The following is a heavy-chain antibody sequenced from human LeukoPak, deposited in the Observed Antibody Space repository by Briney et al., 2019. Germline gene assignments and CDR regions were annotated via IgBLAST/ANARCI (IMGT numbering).Heavy chain of an antibody. CDR1: GGSISSGGYS. CDR2: IYHSGST. CDR3: ARHYSSSWYYFDY. V-gene: IGHV4-30-2*01. Sequence: PSQTLSLTCAVSGGSISSGGYSWSWIRQPPGKGLEWIGYIYHSGSTYYNPSLKSRVTISVDRSKNQFSLKLSSVTAADTAVYYCARHYSSSWYYFDYWGQGTLVTVSS. J-gene: IGHJ4*02. D-gene: IGHD6-13*01.